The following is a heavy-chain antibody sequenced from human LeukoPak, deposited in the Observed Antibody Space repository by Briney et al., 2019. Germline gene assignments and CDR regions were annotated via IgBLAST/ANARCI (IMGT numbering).Heavy chain of an antibody. J-gene: IGHJ4*02. V-gene: IGHV4-34*01. Sequence: PSETLSLTCAVYGGSFSGYYWSWIRQPPGKGLEWIGEINHSGSTNYNPSLKSRVTISVDTSKNQFSLKLSSVTAADTAVYYCARGPDTAITYYFDYWGQGTLVTVSS. CDR2: INHSGST. D-gene: IGHD5-18*01. CDR1: GGSFSGYY. CDR3: ARGPDTAITYYFDY.